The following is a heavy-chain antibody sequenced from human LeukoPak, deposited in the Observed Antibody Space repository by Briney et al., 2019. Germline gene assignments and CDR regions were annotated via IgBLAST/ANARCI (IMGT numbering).Heavy chain of an antibody. D-gene: IGHD6-13*01. CDR1: GGSISSGGYY. Sequence: SETLSLTCTVSGGSISSGGYYWSWIRQHPGKGLEWIGYIYYSGSTYYNPSLKSRVTISVDTSKNQFSLKLSSVTAADTAVYYCARHIAAAGVASDYFDYWGQGTLVTVSS. V-gene: IGHV4-31*03. J-gene: IGHJ4*02. CDR2: IYYSGST. CDR3: ARHIAAAGVASDYFDY.